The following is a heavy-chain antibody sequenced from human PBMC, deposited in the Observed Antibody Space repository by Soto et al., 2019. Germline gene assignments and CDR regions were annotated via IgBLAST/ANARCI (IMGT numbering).Heavy chain of an antibody. Sequence: QLQLQESGPGLVKPSETLSLTCTVSGGSISSRSYYWGWIRQPPGKGLEWIGSIYYSGSTYYNPSLKSRVTISVDTSKNQFSLKLSSVTAADTAVYYCARLNTGVLLWFGESDYGMDVWGQGTTVTVSS. V-gene: IGHV4-39*01. J-gene: IGHJ6*02. CDR2: IYYSGST. CDR3: ARLNTGVLLWFGESDYGMDV. D-gene: IGHD3-10*01. CDR1: GGSISSRSYY.